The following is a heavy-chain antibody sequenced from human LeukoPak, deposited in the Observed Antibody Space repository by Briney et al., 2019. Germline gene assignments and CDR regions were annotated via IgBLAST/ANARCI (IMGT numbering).Heavy chain of an antibody. D-gene: IGHD3-9*01. CDR2: IYSGGST. CDR1: GFTVSSNY. Sequence: PGGSLRLSCAASGFTVSSNYMSWVRQAPGKGLEGVSVIYSGGSTYYADSVKGRFTISRDNSKNTLYLQMNSLRAEDTAMYYCARDTGGTLRHFDWPRPFDYWGQGTLVTVSS. V-gene: IGHV3-53*01. J-gene: IGHJ4*02. CDR3: ARDTGGTLRHFDWPRPFDY.